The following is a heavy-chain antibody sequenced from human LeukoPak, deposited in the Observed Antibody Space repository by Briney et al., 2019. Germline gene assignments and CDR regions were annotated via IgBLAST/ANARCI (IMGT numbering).Heavy chain of an antibody. CDR3: ARGERRVTMVRGVIPPGP. D-gene: IGHD3-10*01. J-gene: IGHJ5*02. CDR2: IYHSGST. CDR1: GGSISNYY. Sequence: PSETLSLTCTVSGGSISNYYWSWIRQPPGKGLEWIGYIYHSGSTNYNPSLKSRVIISVDTSKNQFSLKLSSVTAADTAVYYCARGERRVTMVRGVIPPGPWGQGTLVTVSS. V-gene: IGHV4-59*12.